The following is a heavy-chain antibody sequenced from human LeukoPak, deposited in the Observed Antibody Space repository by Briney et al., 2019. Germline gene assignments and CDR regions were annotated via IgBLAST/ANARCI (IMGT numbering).Heavy chain of an antibody. CDR2: ITTSSYK. V-gene: IGHV3-21*01. J-gene: IGHJ6*02. CDR1: GFTFSRYD. Sequence: GGSLRLSCAASGFTFSRYDMNWVRQTPGKGLEWVSSITTSSYKYYADSVKGRSTISRDNAKNSLYLQMNSLRAEDTAVYYCATTGAPSHYYFYGMDVWGQGTTVTVSS. CDR3: ATTGAPSHYYFYGMDV. D-gene: IGHD4-17*01.